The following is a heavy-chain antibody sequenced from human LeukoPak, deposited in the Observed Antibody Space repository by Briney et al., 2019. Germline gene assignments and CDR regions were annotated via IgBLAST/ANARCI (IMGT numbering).Heavy chain of an antibody. Sequence: ASVKVSCKASGGTFSSYAISWVRQAPGRGLEWMGGIIPIFGTANYAQKFQGRVTITADESTSTAYMELSSLRSEDTAVYYCARESREWPGGCGSTSCQSYYYYGMDVWGKGTTVTVSS. CDR2: IIPIFGTA. D-gene: IGHD2-2*01. CDR1: GGTFSSYA. J-gene: IGHJ6*04. CDR3: ARESREWPGGCGSTSCQSYYYYGMDV. V-gene: IGHV1-69*13.